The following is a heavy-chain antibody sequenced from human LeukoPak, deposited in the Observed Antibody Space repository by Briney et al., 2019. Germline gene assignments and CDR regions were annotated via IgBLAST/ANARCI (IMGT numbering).Heavy chain of an antibody. CDR3: ARGVDYYGV. J-gene: IGHJ4*02. Sequence: GGSLRLSCAASGFTVSTKYISWVRQAPGKGLEWVSVIYAGGSTYYPDSVKGRFTMSRDNSKNTLYLQMNSLRTEDTAVYYCARGVDYYGVWGQGTLVTVSS. CDR2: IYAGGST. D-gene: IGHD3-10*01. CDR1: GFTVSTKY. V-gene: IGHV3-53*01.